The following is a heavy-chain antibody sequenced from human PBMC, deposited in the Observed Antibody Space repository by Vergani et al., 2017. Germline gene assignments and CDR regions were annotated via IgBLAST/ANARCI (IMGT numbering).Heavy chain of an antibody. CDR2: ISGSGGNT. CDR3: VKEISYYDTLTAYYGMDV. CDR1: GFTFSSYA. V-gene: IGHV3-23*01. J-gene: IGHJ6*02. D-gene: IGHD3-9*01. Sequence: EIQVLESGGGLVQPGGSLRLSCAASGFTFSSYAMSWVRQAPGKGLQWVSGISGSGGNTFYADSVKGRFTISRDNSKNTLYLQMSSLRAEDTAVYFCVKEISYYDTLTAYYGMDVGGQGTTVTVSS.